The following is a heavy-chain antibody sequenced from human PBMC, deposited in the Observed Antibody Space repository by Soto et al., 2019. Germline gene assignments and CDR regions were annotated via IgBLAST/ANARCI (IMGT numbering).Heavy chain of an antibody. V-gene: IGHV3-30-3*01. J-gene: IGHJ2*01. D-gene: IGHD5-18*01. CDR1: GFTFSSYA. CDR2: ISYDGSNK. Sequence: QVQLVESGGGVVQPGRSLRLSCAASGFTFSSYAMHWVRQAPGKGLEWVAVISYDGSNKYYADSVKGRFTISRDNSKNTLYLQMNSRRAEDTAVYYCARDPLWGTAMVLWYFDLWGRGTLVTVSS. CDR3: ARDPLWGTAMVLWYFDL.